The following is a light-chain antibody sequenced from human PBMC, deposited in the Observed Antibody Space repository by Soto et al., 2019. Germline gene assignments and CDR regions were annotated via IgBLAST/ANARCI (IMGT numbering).Light chain of an antibody. CDR3: QQYGTSPRT. J-gene: IGKJ1*01. Sequence: EIVLTQSPGTLPLSPGERATLSCRASQTIRNNDLAWYQQKPGQAPRLLIYGASSRATGIADRLRGSGSGTDFTLTITRLEPEDFAVYYCQQYGTSPRTLGQGTKVE. CDR1: QTIRNND. V-gene: IGKV3-20*01. CDR2: GAS.